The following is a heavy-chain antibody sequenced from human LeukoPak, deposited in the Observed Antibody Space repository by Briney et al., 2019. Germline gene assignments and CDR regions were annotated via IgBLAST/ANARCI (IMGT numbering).Heavy chain of an antibody. V-gene: IGHV3-74*01. D-gene: IGHD3-22*01. Sequence: GRSLRLSCAASGFTFSKHWMHWVRQAPGKGLVWVSRITYDGSSRVYADSVKGRFTISRDNAKDTLYLQMNSLRAEDTAVYYCAREAYYYDSSRSHDAFDIWGRGIMVTVSS. CDR2: ITYDGSSR. CDR1: GFTFSKHW. CDR3: AREAYYYDSSRSHDAFDI. J-gene: IGHJ3*02.